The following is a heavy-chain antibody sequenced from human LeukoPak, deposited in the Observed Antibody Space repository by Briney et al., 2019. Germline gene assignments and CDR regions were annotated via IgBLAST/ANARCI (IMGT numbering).Heavy chain of an antibody. CDR3: ARDLIPMVRGVIRLCDY. Sequence: GGSLRLSCAASGFTFSSYSMNWVRQAPGKRLEWVSYISSSSSTIYYADSVKGRFTISRDNAKNSLYLQMNSLRAEDTAVYYCARDLIPMVRGVIRLCDYWGQGTLVTVSS. CDR1: GFTFSSYS. V-gene: IGHV3-48*01. D-gene: IGHD3-10*01. J-gene: IGHJ4*02. CDR2: ISSSSSTI.